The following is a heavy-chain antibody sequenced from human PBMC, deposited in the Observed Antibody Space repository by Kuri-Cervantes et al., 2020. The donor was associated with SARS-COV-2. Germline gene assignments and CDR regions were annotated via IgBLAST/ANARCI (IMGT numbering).Heavy chain of an antibody. J-gene: IGHJ4*02. CDR2: ISSSSSYT. CDR3: ARDGDYYDSSGYYSYFDY. CDR1: GFTFSDYY. D-gene: IGHD3-22*01. V-gene: IGHV3-11*06. Sequence: GGSLRLSCAASGFTFSDYYMSWIRQAPGKGLEWVSYISSSSSYTNYADSVKGRFTISRDNSKNTLYLHMNSLRAEDTAVYYCARDGDYYDSSGYYSYFDYWGQGILVTVSS.